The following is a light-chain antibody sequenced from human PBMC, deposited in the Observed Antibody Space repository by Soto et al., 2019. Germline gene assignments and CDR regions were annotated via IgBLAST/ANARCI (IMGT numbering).Light chain of an antibody. J-gene: IGLJ3*02. CDR1: SSDVGGYNY. CDR3: SSYTSSSTQV. CDR2: EVS. V-gene: IGLV2-14*01. Sequence: QSALTQPASVSGSPGQSITISCTGTSSDVGGYNYVSWYQQHPGKAPKLMIYEVSHRPSGVSNHFSGSKSANTASLTISGLQAEDEADYYCSSYTSSSTQVFGGGTKLTVL.